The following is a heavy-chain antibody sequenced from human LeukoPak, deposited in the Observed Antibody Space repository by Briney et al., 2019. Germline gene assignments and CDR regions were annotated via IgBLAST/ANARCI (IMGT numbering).Heavy chain of an antibody. V-gene: IGHV3-48*03. CDR1: GFTFSSYE. CDR3: ARSGTPGGYSYGYYFDY. D-gene: IGHD5-18*01. CDR2: ISSSGSTI. Sequence: GGSLRLSCAASGFTFSSYEMNWVRQAPGKGLEWVSYISSSGSTIYYADSVKGRFTISRDNAKNSLYLQMNSLRAEDTAVYYCARSGTPGGYSYGYYFDYWGQGTLVTVSS. J-gene: IGHJ4*02.